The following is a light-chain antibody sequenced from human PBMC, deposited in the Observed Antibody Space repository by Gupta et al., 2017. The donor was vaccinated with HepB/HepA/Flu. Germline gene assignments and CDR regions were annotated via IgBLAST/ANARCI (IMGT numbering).Light chain of an antibody. Sequence: EIVLTQSSGTMSESPGERATLSCRASQSVSSSYLAWYQQNPGQAPRLLIYGASSRATGIPDRISGSGSGTDFTLTISRLEPEDFAVYYCQQYGSSPWTFGQGTKVEIK. V-gene: IGKV3-20*01. J-gene: IGKJ1*01. CDR3: QQYGSSPWT. CDR2: GAS. CDR1: QSVSSSY.